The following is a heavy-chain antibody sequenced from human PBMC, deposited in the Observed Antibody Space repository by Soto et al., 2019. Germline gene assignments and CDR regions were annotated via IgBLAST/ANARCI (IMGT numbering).Heavy chain of an antibody. CDR3: ARVEYTYNYRGLDY. CDR2: IDHSGST. D-gene: IGHD3-16*01. J-gene: IGHJ4*02. CDR1: GGSFRGYY. V-gene: IGHV4-34*01. Sequence: QVQLQQWGTGLLKPSETLSLTCAVYGGSFRGYYWTWIRQPPGKGLEWIGEIDHSGSTNYNPSLKSRGTISVDTSKNQFSLKLASVTAADTAVYYCARVEYTYNYRGLDYWGQGTLVTVSS.